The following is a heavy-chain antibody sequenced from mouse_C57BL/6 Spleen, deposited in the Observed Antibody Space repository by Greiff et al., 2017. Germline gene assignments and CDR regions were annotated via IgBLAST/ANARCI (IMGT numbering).Heavy chain of an antibody. D-gene: IGHD3-2*02. CDR1: GFNIKDYY. CDR3: ARGFTAQAYAMDC. V-gene: IGHV14-2*01. CDR2: IDPEDGET. Sequence: VQLKQSGAELVKPGASVKLSCTASGFNIKDYYMHWVKQRTEQGLEWIGRIDPEDGETKYAPKFQGKATITANTSSNTAYLQLSSLTSEDTAVYYCARGFTAQAYAMDCWGQGPSVTVSS. J-gene: IGHJ4*01.